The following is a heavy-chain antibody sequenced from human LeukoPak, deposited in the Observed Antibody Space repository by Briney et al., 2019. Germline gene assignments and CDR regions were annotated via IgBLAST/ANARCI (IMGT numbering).Heavy chain of an antibody. J-gene: IGHJ4*02. D-gene: IGHD6-25*01. V-gene: IGHV3-9*01. CDR3: AKDNRIAAFAY. Sequence: PGRSLRLSCAASGFTFDDYAMHWVRQAPGKGLEWVSGISWNSGSIGYADSVKGRFTISRDNAKNSLYLQMNSLRAEDTALYYCAKDNRIAAFAYWGQGTLVTVSS. CDR2: ISWNSGSI. CDR1: GFTFDDYA.